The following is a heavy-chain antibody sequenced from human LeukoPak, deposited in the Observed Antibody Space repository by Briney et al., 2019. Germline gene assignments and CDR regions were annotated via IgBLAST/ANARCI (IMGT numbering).Heavy chain of an antibody. J-gene: IGHJ4*02. CDR2: ITGGGDST. D-gene: IGHD3-10*01. Sequence: GGPLRLSCAASGFTFSTYAMSWVRQAPGKGLEWVSAITGGGDSTYYADSVKGRFTISRDNSKNTLYLQMDSLGAEDTAVYFCAKDYSGNYANEIPVDYWGQGTLVTVSS. V-gene: IGHV3-23*01. CDR3: AKDYSGNYANEIPVDY. CDR1: GFTFSTYA.